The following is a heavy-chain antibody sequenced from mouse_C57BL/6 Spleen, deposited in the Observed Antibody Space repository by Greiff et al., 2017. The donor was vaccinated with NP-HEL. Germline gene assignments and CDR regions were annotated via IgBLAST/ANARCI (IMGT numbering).Heavy chain of an antibody. CDR3: ARSYYGNYDAMGY. J-gene: IGHJ4*01. CDR2: INPSSGYT. Sequence: VQLQQSGAELARPGASVKMSCKASGYTFTSYTMHWVKPRPGQGLEWIGYINPSSGYTKYNQKFKDNATLPADNSARTSYRQRSSLTSADSAVYDCARSYYGNYDAMGYWGQGTSVTVSS. V-gene: IGHV1-4*01. CDR1: GYTFTSYT. D-gene: IGHD2-1*01.